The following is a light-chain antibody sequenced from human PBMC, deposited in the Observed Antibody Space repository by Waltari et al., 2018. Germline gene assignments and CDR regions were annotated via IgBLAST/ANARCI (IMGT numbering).Light chain of an antibody. CDR2: EVS. Sequence: QSALTRPASVSGSPGQSITISCTGTSSDVGGYHLVSWYQQHPGKAPKLMIYEVSKRPSGVSNRFSGSKSGNAASLTISGLQAEDEADYSCCSYAGSNTWVFGGGTKLTVL. CDR3: CSYAGSNTWV. CDR1: SSDVGGYHL. J-gene: IGLJ3*02. V-gene: IGLV2-23*02.